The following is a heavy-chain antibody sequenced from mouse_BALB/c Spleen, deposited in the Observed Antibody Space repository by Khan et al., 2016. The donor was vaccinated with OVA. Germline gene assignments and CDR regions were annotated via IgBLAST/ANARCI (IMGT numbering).Heavy chain of an antibody. J-gene: IGHJ2*01. D-gene: IGHD1-1*01. Sequence: EVELVESGGGLVKPGGSLKFSCAASGFTFSNYAMSWVRQTLEKRLEWVATISSGGSYTYYPDSVKGRFTISRDQAKNTLYLQMSSLRSEDTAMYYCARTPGYYGSNYFDYWGQGTTLTVSS. CDR1: GFTFSNYA. CDR2: ISSGGSYT. V-gene: IGHV5-9-3*01. CDR3: ARTPGYYGSNYFDY.